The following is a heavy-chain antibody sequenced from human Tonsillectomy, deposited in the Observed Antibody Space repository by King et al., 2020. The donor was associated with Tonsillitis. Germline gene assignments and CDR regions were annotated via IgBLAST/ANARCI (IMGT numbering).Heavy chain of an antibody. Sequence: VQLVESGGGVVQPGRSLRLSCAASGFTFSTYGMHWVRQAPGKGLEWVAIISYDGSNKYYADSVKGRFTISRDNSKNTLYLQMNSLRAEDTAVYYCANVGLGYCSVGTCYSYYGMDVWGQGTTVTVSS. V-gene: IGHV3-30*18. CDR1: GFTFSTYG. D-gene: IGHD2-15*01. CDR3: ANVGLGYCSVGTCYSYYGMDV. J-gene: IGHJ6*02. CDR2: ISYDGSNK.